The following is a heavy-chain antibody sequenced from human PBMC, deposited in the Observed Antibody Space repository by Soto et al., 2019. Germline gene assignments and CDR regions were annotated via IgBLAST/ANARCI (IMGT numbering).Heavy chain of an antibody. V-gene: IGHV1-46*01. J-gene: IGHJ6*02. CDR1: GYTFTSYY. Sequence: ASVKVSFKASGYTFTSYYMHWVRQAPGQGLEWMGIINPSGGSTSYAQKFQGRVTMTRDTSTSTVYMELSSLRSEDTAVYYCAREKSVEKVVMDYGMDVWGQGTTVTVSS. CDR2: INPSGGST. D-gene: IGHD3-22*01. CDR3: AREKSVEKVVMDYGMDV.